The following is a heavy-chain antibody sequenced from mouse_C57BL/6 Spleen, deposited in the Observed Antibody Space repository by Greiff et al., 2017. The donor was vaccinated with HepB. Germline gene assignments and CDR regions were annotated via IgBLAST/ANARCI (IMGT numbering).Heavy chain of an antibody. CDR1: GYTFTDYE. V-gene: IGHV1-15*01. Sequence: VQLQESGAELVRPGASVTLSCKASGYTFTDYEMHWVKQPPVHGLEWIGALDPETGGTAYNQKFKGKAILTADKSSSTAYMEHRSLTSEDSAVYYCTTYYSNPYYYAMDYWGQGTSVTVSS. D-gene: IGHD2-5*01. CDR2: LDPETGGT. J-gene: IGHJ4*01. CDR3: TTYYSNPYYYAMDY.